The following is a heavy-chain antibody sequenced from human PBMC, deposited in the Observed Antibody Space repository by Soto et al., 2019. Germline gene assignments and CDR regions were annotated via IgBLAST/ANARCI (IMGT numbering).Heavy chain of an antibody. CDR3: ARGKLSDYVWGSYRYHYDY. CDR1: GGSFSGYY. D-gene: IGHD3-16*02. Sequence: SETLSLTCAVYGGSFSGYYWSWIRQPPGKGLEWIGEINHSGSTNYNPSLKSRVTISVDTSKNQFSLKLSSVTAADTAVYYCARGKLSDYVWGSYRYHYDYWGQGTVVTVSS. CDR2: INHSGST. V-gene: IGHV4-34*01. J-gene: IGHJ4*02.